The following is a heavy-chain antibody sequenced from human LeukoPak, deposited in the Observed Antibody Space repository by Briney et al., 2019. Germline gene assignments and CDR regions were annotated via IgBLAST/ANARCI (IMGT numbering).Heavy chain of an antibody. D-gene: IGHD3-16*01. CDR3: ARVAFYPYYYYYYMDV. CDR1: GGSISSSSYY. Sequence: SETLSLTCTVSGGSISSSSYYWGWIRQPPGKGLEWIGSIYYSGRTYYNPSLKSRVTITVDTSKNQFSLKLSSVTAADTAVYYCARVAFYPYYYYYYMDVWGKGTTVTVSS. J-gene: IGHJ6*03. CDR2: IYYSGRT. V-gene: IGHV4-39*07.